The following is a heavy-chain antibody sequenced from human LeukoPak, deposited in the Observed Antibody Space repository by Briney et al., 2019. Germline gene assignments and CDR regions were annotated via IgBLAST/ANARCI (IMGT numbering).Heavy chain of an antibody. CDR2: IYYSGST. CDR1: GGSISSSSYY. D-gene: IGHD2-2*03. J-gene: IGHJ5*02. CDR3: ARGGYCSSTSCYSLPTNWFDP. Sequence: SETLSLTCTVSGGSISSSSYYWGWIRQPPGKGLEWIGSIYYSGSTYYNPSLKSRVTISVDTSRNQFSLKLSSVTAADTAVYYCARGGYCSSTSCYSLPTNWFDPWGQGTLVTVSS. V-gene: IGHV4-39*07.